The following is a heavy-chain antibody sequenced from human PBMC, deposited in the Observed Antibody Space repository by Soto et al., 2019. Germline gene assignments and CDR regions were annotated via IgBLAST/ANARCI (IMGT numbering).Heavy chain of an antibody. J-gene: IGHJ3*02. CDR3: AIASTSRGYSGYGDAFDI. Sequence: ASVKVSCKASGYTFTSYGISWVRQAPGQGLEWMGWISAYNGNTNYAQKLQGRVTMTTDTSTSTAYMELRSLRSDDTAVYYCAIASTSRGYSGYGDAFDIWAQGTMVTVSS. CDR2: ISAYNGNT. CDR1: GYTFTSYG. V-gene: IGHV1-18*01. D-gene: IGHD5-12*01.